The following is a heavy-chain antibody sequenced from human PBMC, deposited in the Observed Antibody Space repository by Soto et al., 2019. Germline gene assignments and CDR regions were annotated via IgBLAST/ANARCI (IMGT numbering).Heavy chain of an antibody. J-gene: IGHJ4*02. CDR2: IRGDGGQT. CDR3: ARDVQQLASY. V-gene: IGHV3-23*01. Sequence: PGGSLRLSCTASGFTFTSYGMGWVRQAPGKGLQWVSTIRGDGGQTHYTDSVKGRFSISRDNSKNTVYLQMDSLRAEDTAMYFCARDVQQLASYWGQGTLVTVSS. CDR1: GFTFTSYG. D-gene: IGHD6-13*01.